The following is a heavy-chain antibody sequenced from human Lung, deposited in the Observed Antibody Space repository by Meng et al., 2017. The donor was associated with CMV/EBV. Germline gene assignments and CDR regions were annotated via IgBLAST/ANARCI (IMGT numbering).Heavy chain of an antibody. CDR3: ARDLGYFYGSSAYGYDY. V-gene: IGHV1-69*04. J-gene: IGHJ4*02. D-gene: IGHD3-22*01. Sequence: SVKVSCKTSGGTFSTYTISWVRQAPGQGLEWMGRITPILDVPNYTQKFQGRLTITADKLTSTAYMELSSLRSEDTAMYYCARDLGYFYGSSAYGYDYWGQGTLVTVSS. CDR2: ITPILDVP. CDR1: GGTFSTYT.